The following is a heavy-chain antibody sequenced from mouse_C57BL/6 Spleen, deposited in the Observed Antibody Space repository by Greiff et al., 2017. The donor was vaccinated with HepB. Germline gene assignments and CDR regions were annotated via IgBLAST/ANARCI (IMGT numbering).Heavy chain of an antibody. CDR2: ISNGGGST. D-gene: IGHD2-5*01. CDR3: ARRAYSNFYAMDY. Sequence: EVKLVESGGGLVQPGGSLKLSCAASGFTFSDYYMYWVRQTPEKRLEWVAYISNGGGSTYYPDTVKGRFTISRDNAKNTLYLQMSRLKSEDTAMYYCARRAYSNFYAMDYWGQGTSVTVSS. V-gene: IGHV5-12*01. J-gene: IGHJ4*01. CDR1: GFTFSDYY.